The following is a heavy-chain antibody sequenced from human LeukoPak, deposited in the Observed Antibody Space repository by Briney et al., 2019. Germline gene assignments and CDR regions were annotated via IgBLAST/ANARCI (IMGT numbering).Heavy chain of an antibody. V-gene: IGHV1-18*01. CDR3: ASVEEDYYDSSGYPAY. J-gene: IGHJ4*02. Sequence: GASVKVSCKASGYTFTSYGISWVRQAPGQGLEWMGWISAYNGNTNYAQKLQGRVTMTTDTSTSTAYMELRSLRSDDTAVYYCASVEEDYYDSSGYPAYWGQGTLVTASS. D-gene: IGHD3-22*01. CDR2: ISAYNGNT. CDR1: GYTFTSYG.